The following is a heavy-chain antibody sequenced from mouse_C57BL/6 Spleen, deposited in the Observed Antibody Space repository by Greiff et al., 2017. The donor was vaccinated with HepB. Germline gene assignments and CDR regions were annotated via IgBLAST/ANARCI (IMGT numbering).Heavy chain of an antibody. Sequence: EVQLQQSGPVLVKPGASVKMSCKASGYTFTDYYMNWVKQSHGKSLEWIGVINPYNGGTSYNQKFKGKATLTVDKSSSTAYMEPNSLTSEDSAVYYCARSTTVVAHWYFDVWGTGTTVTVSS. CDR2: INPYNGGT. CDR3: ARSTTVVAHWYFDV. V-gene: IGHV1-19*01. D-gene: IGHD1-1*01. CDR1: GYTFTDYY. J-gene: IGHJ1*03.